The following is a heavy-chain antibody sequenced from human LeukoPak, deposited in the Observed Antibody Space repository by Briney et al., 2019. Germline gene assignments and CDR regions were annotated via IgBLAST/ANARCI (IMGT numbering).Heavy chain of an antibody. D-gene: IGHD1-26*01. Sequence: GGSLRLSCAASGFTFSSYAMSWVRQAPGKGLEWVSSISGSGGSTDYADSVKGRFTISRDNSKNTLVLQMNSLRAEDTAVYYCAKALGGSGSYRNWFDPWGQGTLVTVFS. CDR2: ISGSGGST. V-gene: IGHV3-23*01. CDR3: AKALGGSGSYRNWFDP. CDR1: GFTFSSYA. J-gene: IGHJ5*02.